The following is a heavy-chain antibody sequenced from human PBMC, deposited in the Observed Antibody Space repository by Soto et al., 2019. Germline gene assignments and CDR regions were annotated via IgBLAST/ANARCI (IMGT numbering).Heavy chain of an antibody. Sequence: QVQLQESGPGLVKPSQTLSLTCTVSGGSISSGDYYWSWIRQPPGKGLEWIGYIYYSGSTYYNPSVKSRVTISVDTSKNQFALKLSSVTAADTAVYYCARELELRRNYSGIDVWGQGTTVTVSS. CDR3: ARELELRRNYSGIDV. CDR1: GGSISSGDYY. D-gene: IGHD1-7*01. J-gene: IGHJ6*02. CDR2: IYYSGST. V-gene: IGHV4-30-4*01.